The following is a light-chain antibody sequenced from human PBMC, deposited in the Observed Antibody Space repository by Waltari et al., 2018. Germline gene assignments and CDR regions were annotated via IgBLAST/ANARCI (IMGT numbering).Light chain of an antibody. CDR3: SSYTTSSAPGV. V-gene: IGLV2-14*01. CDR1: DSDVGAYDF. CDR2: EVS. Sequence: QSALTPPAAVSGSPGQSITISCSGTDSDVGAYDFVSWYQQHPGTAPHLIIYEVSNRPSGISNRFSASKSGNTASLTISGRQAEDEADYYCSSYTTSSAPGVFGTGTRVTVL. J-gene: IGLJ1*01.